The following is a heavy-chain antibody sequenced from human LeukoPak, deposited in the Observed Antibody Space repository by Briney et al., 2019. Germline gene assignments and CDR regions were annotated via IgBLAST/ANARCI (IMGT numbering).Heavy chain of an antibody. V-gene: IGHV1-18*01. D-gene: IGHD3-22*01. CDR3: ARDYYDSSPLLSMGY. CDR2: ISAYNGNT. Sequence: GASVKVSCKASGYTFTSYGISWVRQAPGQGLEWMGWISAYNGNTNYAQKLQGRVTMTTDTSTSTAYMELRSLRSDDTAVYYCARDYYDSSPLLSMGYWGQGTLVTVSS. CDR1: GYTFTSYG. J-gene: IGHJ4*02.